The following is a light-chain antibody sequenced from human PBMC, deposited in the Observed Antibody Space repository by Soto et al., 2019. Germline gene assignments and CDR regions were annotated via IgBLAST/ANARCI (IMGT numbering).Light chain of an antibody. Sequence: QSALTQPPSASGSPGQSVTISCTGTSSDVGGYNSVSWYQQHSGKAPKLMLYEVSKRPSGVPDRFSGSKSGNTASLTVSGLQAEDEADYYCSSYAGSNNLRVFGGGTKVTVL. J-gene: IGLJ3*02. CDR3: SSYAGSNNLRV. CDR1: SSDVGGYNS. V-gene: IGLV2-8*01. CDR2: EVS.